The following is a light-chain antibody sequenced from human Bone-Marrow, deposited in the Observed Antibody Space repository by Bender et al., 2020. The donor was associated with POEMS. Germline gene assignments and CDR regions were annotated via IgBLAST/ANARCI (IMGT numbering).Light chain of an antibody. V-gene: IGLV2-14*03. CDR3: SSYTITSTVV. CDR1: SGDVGTYDY. Sequence: QSALTQPASVSGSPGQSITVSCTGTSGDVGTYDYVSWYQQHPGKAPKLILYDVNDRPSGVSTRFSGSKSGNTASLTISGLQDEDEAHYYCSSYTITSTVVFGGGTKVTVL. J-gene: IGLJ3*02. CDR2: DVN.